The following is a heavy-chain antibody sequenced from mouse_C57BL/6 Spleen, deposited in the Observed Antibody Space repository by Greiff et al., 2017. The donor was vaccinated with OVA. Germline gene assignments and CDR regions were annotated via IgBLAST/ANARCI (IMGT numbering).Heavy chain of an antibody. CDR1: GFTFSSYA. Sequence: EVKLMESGEGLVKPGGSLKLSCAASGFTFSSYAMAWVRQTPEKRLEWVAYISSGGDYIYYADTVKGRFTISRDNARNTLYLQMSSLKSEDTAMYYCTRFYSNYVGFDYWGQGTTLTVSS. V-gene: IGHV5-9-1*02. CDR3: TRFYSNYVGFDY. D-gene: IGHD2-5*01. J-gene: IGHJ2*01. CDR2: ISSGGDYI.